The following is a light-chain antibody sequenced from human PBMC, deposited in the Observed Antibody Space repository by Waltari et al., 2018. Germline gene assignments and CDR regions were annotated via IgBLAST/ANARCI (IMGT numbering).Light chain of an antibody. V-gene: IGKV1-5*03. CDR1: QNVGTW. Sequence: DIQMTQSPSTLSASVGDRVTISCRASQNVGTWLSWYQQKPCNAPKLLIYMAYSLESGVQSRFSGSGSGTEFTLTISSLQPDDFATYSCQQYSSFSTFGQGTKV. CDR2: MAY. J-gene: IGKJ2*01. CDR3: QQYSSFST.